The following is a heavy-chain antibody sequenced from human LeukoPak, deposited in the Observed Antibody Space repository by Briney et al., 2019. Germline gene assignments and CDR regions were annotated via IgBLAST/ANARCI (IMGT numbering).Heavy chain of an antibody. CDR2: FGTRSTSV. J-gene: IGHJ4*02. Sequence: GGSLRLSCAASGFTVSSNYMSWVRQAPGKGLEWVSSFGTRSTSVYHAGSVKGRFAISRDNAKNSLYLQMNSLRAEDTALYYCAREVSEGFDFWGQGTLVTASS. D-gene: IGHD3-22*01. V-gene: IGHV3-21*01. CDR1: GFTVSSNY. CDR3: AREVSEGFDF.